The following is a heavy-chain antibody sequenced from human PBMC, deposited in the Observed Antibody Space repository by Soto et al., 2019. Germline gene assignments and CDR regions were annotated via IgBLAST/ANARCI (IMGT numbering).Heavy chain of an antibody. CDR1: GYSISSGYY. D-gene: IGHD4-4*01. J-gene: IGHJ4*02. Sequence: SETLSLTCAVSGYSISSGYYWGWIRQPPGKGLEWIGSIYHSGSTYYNPSLKSRVTISVDTSKNQFSLKLSSVTAADTAVYYCARDLDYSNPIGDYWGQGTLVTVSS. CDR2: IYHSGST. V-gene: IGHV4-38-2*02. CDR3: ARDLDYSNPIGDY.